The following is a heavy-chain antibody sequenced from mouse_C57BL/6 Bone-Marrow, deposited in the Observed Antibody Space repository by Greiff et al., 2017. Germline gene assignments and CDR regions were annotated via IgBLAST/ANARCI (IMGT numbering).Heavy chain of an antibody. Sequence: QVHLQQPGAELVKPGASVKVSCKASGYTFTSYWMHWVKQRPGQGLEWIGRIHPSDSDTNYNQKFKGKATLTVDKSSSTAYMQLSSLTSEDSAVYYCAIGPLYYDYDGAWFAYWGQGTLVTVSA. CDR1: GYTFTSYW. V-gene: IGHV1-74*01. CDR2: IHPSDSDT. D-gene: IGHD2-4*01. CDR3: AIGPLYYDYDGAWFAY. J-gene: IGHJ3*01.